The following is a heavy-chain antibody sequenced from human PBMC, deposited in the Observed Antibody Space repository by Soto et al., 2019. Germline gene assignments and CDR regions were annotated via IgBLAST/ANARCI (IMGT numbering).Heavy chain of an antibody. V-gene: IGHV3-21*01. CDR2: ITTGGRFI. Sequence: GGSLRLSCAASGFSFSSYSMNWVRQAPGKGLEWISSITTGGRFIWYADSLKGRFTISRDDAKNSLYLQMSSLTAEDTAVYYCARGGSSWPFDLWGQGTLVTVSS. CDR1: GFSFSSYS. CDR3: ARGGSSWPFDL. J-gene: IGHJ4*02. D-gene: IGHD6-13*01.